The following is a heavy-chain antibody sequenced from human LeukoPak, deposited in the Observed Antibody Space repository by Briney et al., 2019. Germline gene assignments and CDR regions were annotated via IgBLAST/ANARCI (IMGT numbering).Heavy chain of an antibody. Sequence: GGSLRLSCAASGFAFSSYEMNWVRQAPGKGLEWVSYISGSGSTIYYADSVKGRFTISRDNAKNSLYLQMNSLRAEDTAVYYCAKTRGYSYGPHFDYWGQGTLVTVSS. CDR2: ISGSGSTI. J-gene: IGHJ4*02. CDR1: GFAFSSYE. D-gene: IGHD5-18*01. CDR3: AKTRGYSYGPHFDY. V-gene: IGHV3-48*03.